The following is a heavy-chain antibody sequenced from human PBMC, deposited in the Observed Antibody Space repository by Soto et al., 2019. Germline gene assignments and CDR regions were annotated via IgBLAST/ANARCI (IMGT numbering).Heavy chain of an antibody. CDR2: IYWDDDK. J-gene: IGHJ4*02. V-gene: IGHV2-5*02. Sequence: QITLKESGPTLVKPTQTFTLTCTFSGFSLSSTRVAVGWIRQPPGKPLEWLALIYWDDDKRYSPFLKSRLTITKDTSKNQVVLTMTNMDPVDTATYYCAHSVVAGLGYYFDYWGQGTLVTVSS. CDR1: GFSLSSTRVA. D-gene: IGHD6-19*01. CDR3: AHSVVAGLGYYFDY.